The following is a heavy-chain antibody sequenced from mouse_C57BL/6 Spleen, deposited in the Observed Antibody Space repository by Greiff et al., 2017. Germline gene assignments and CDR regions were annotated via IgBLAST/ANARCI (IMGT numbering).Heavy chain of an antibody. Sequence: QVHVKQSGAELVKPGASVKISCKASGYTFTDYYINWVKQRPGQGLEWIGKIGPGSGSTYYNEKFKGKATLTADKSSSTAYMQHSSLTSEDSAVYFCARRDQVSTTVVATEGGAMDYWGQGTSVTVSS. V-gene: IGHV1-77*01. J-gene: IGHJ4*01. D-gene: IGHD1-1*01. CDR2: IGPGSGST. CDR1: GYTFTDYY. CDR3: ARRDQVSTTVVATEGGAMDY.